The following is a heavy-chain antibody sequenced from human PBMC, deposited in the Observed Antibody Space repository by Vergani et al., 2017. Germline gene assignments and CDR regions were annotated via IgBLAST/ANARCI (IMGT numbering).Heavy chain of an antibody. V-gene: IGHV3-21*06. D-gene: IGHD2-8*01. J-gene: IGHJ6*02. CDR2: IGSSGPYI. Sequence: EVQLAESGGDLVQPGGSLRLSCEASGFTFSSYSINWVRQAPGKGLEWVAFIGSSGPYINYADSVKGRFIISRDNTNNSLFLQLRSLRAEDAAVYYCARDCTSGGCPDNYGMDVWGQGATVTVSS. CDR1: GFTFSSYS. CDR3: ARDCTSGGCPDNYGMDV.